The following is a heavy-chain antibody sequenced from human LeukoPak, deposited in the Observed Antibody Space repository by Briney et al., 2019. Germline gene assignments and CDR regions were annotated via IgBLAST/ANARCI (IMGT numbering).Heavy chain of an antibody. CDR2: ISSSSSYI. J-gene: IGHJ4*02. Sequence: GGSLRLSCAASGFTFSSYAMSWVRQAPGNGLEWVSSISSSSSYIYYADSVKGRFTISRDNAKNSLYLQMNSLRAEDTAVYCCAREEWLVGVFDYWGQGTLVTVSS. V-gene: IGHV3-21*01. CDR1: GFTFSSYA. D-gene: IGHD6-19*01. CDR3: AREEWLVGVFDY.